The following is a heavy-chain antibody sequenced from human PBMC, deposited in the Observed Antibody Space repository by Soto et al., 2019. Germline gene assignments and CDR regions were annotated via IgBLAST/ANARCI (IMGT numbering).Heavy chain of an antibody. CDR3: ARDGNGDYPKSVFDAFDI. CDR1: GFTFSSYS. D-gene: IGHD4-17*01. V-gene: IGHV3-48*01. Sequence: EVQLVESGGGLVQPGGSLRLSCAASGFTFSSYSMNWVRQAPGKGLEWVSYISSSSSTIYYADSVKGRFTISRDNAKNSLYLQMNSLRAEDTAVYYCARDGNGDYPKSVFDAFDIWGQGTMVTVSS. CDR2: ISSSSSTI. J-gene: IGHJ3*02.